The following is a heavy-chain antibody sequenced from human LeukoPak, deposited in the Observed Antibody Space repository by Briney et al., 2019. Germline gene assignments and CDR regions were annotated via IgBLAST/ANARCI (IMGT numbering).Heavy chain of an antibody. Sequence: GRSLRLSCVASGFSFSRHGMYWVRQAPGKGLEWVAIIYYDGSNQYYADSVKGRFTISRDNSKNTLYLQMDSLSAEDTAVYYCARDQRYCSSSSCPWEPFDYWGQGTLVTVSS. D-gene: IGHD2-2*01. CDR3: ARDQRYCSSSSCPWEPFDY. V-gene: IGHV3-33*07. J-gene: IGHJ4*02. CDR1: GFSFSRHG. CDR2: IYYDGSNQ.